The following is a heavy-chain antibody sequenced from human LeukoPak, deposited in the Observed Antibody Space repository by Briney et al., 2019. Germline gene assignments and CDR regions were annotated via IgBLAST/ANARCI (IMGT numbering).Heavy chain of an antibody. CDR2: IYYSGST. CDR1: GGSISSYY. D-gene: IGHD5-18*01. J-gene: IGHJ4*02. V-gene: IGHV4-59*12. Sequence: SETLSLTCTVSGGSISSYYWSWIRQPPGKGLEWIGYIYYSGSTNYNPSLKSRVTISVDTSKNQFSLKLSSVTAADTAVYYCARGHRYSYGYVDYWGQGTLVTVSS. CDR3: ARGHRYSYGYVDY.